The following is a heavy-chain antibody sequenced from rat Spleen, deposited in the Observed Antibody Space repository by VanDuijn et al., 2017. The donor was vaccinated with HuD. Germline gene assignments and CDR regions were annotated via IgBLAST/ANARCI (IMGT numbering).Heavy chain of an antibody. D-gene: IGHD4-3*01. J-gene: IGHJ4*01. CDR1: GYTFTSYY. CDR2: INTGSGGT. CDR3: ARSGIRGSVMDA. V-gene: IGHV1-43*01. Sequence: QVQLRQSGAELAKPGSSVKISCKASGYTFTSYYISWIKQTTGQGLEYIGYINTGSGGTNYNEKFKGKATLTVDKSSSTAFMQLSSLTPDDSAVYYCARSGIRGSVMDAWGQGASVTVSS.